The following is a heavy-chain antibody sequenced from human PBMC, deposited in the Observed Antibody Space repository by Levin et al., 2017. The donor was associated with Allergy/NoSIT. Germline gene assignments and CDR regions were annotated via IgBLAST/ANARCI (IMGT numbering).Heavy chain of an antibody. CDR1: GFTFSSYA. CDR2: ISGSGGST. V-gene: IGHV3-23*01. J-gene: IGHJ5*02. Sequence: SGGSLRLSCAASGFTFSSYAMSWVRQAPGKGLEWVSAISGSGGSTYYADSVKGRFTISRDNSKNTLYLQMNSLRAEDTAVYYCVRSIAAATYNWFDPWGQGTLVTVSS. D-gene: IGHD6-13*01. CDR3: VRSIAAATYNWFDP.